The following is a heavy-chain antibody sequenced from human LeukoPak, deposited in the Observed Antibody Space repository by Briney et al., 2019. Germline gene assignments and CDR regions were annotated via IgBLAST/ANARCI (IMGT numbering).Heavy chain of an antibody. J-gene: IGHJ4*02. CDR2: IGTLGDT. CDR3: ARGRSFNYNDNRAHYPY. Sequence: GGSLRLSCAASGFTFSSYDFHWVRQVPGYGLEWVSGIGTLGDTYYLGSVKGRFTISRENGKNSLYLQMNSLRAGDTAVYYCARGRSFNYNDNRAHYPYWGQGTVITVSS. V-gene: IGHV3-13*01. D-gene: IGHD3-22*01. CDR1: GFTFSSYD.